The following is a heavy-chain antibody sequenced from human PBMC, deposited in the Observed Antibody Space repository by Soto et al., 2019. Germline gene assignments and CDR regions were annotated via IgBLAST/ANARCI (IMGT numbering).Heavy chain of an antibody. CDR1: GYTLTELS. CDR2: FDPEDGET. Sequence: GASVKVSCKVSGYTLTELSMHWVRQAPGEGLEWMGGFDPEDGETIYAQKFKGRVTMTEDTSTDTAYMELSSLRSEDTAVYYCATAPSEAAPLTYCGGDCYFFQHWGPGTLVTVSS. J-gene: IGHJ1*01. V-gene: IGHV1-24*01. D-gene: IGHD2-21*02. CDR3: ATAPSEAAPLTYCGGDCYFFQH.